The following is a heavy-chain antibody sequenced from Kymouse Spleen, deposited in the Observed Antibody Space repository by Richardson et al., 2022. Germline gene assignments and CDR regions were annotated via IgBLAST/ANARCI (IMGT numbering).Heavy chain of an antibody. CDR3: ARGLRITMVRGVPLFDY. CDR1: GGSFSGYY. D-gene: IGHD3-10*01. CDR2: INHSGST. Sequence: QVQLQQWGAGLLKPSETLSLTCAVYGGSFSGYYWSWIRQPPGKGLEWIGEINHSGSTNYNPSLKSRVTISVDTSKNQFSLKLSSVTAADTAVYYCARGLRITMVRGVPLFDYWGQGTLVTVSS. J-gene: IGHJ4*02. V-gene: IGHV4-34*01.